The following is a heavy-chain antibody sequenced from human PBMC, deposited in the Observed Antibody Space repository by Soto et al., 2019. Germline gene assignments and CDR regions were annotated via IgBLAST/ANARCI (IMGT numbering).Heavy chain of an antibody. V-gene: IGHV1-18*01. CDR2: IDPKNGNT. Sequence: ASVKVSCKASGYTFTTFGISWVRQAPGQGLEWMGWIDPKNGNTKDAQKFQGRVTMTTDTSTSTAYMELRSLRSDDTAVYYCAKEYCDSSRCYLPDYWGQGALVTVSS. J-gene: IGHJ4*02. CDR1: GYTFTTFG. CDR3: AKEYCDSSRCYLPDY. D-gene: IGHD2-2*01.